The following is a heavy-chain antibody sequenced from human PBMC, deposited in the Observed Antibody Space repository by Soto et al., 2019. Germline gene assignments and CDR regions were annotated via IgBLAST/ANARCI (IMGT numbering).Heavy chain of an antibody. CDR3: ARDSGSSGWYFDY. D-gene: IGHD6-19*01. J-gene: IGHJ4*02. CDR2: IYYSGST. Sequence: PSETLSLTCSVSGGSVSSYDWSWIRQPPGKGLEWIGYIYYSGSTNYNPSLKSRVTISVDTSKNQFSLKVSSVTAADTAVYYCARDSGSSGWYFDYWGQGTLVTVSS. CDR1: GGSVSSYD. V-gene: IGHV4-59*02.